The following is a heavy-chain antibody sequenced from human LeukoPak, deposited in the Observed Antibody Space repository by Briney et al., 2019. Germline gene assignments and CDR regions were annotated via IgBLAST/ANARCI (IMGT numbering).Heavy chain of an antibody. D-gene: IGHD3-10*01. J-gene: IGHJ4*02. V-gene: IGHV3-53*01. CDR3: ARWSGMVRGVFDY. CDR1: GFTFGSYA. Sequence: PGGSLRLSCAASGFTFGSYAMSWVRQAPGKGLEWVSVIYSGGSTYYADSVKGRFTISRDNSKNTLYLQMNSLRAEDTAVYYCARWSGMVRGVFDYWGQGTLVTVSS. CDR2: IYSGGST.